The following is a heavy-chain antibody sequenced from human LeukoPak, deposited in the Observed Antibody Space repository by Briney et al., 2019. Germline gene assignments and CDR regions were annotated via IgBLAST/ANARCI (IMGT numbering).Heavy chain of an antibody. CDR3: ARPRDYYDSSGYYYDAFDI. V-gene: IGHV1-46*01. J-gene: IGHJ3*02. CDR2: INPSGGST. Sequence: ASVKVSCKASGYTFTSYYMHWVRQAPGQGLEWMGIINPSGGSTSYAQKFQGRVTMTRDTSTSTVYMELSSLRSEDTAVYYCARPRDYYDSSGYYYDAFDIWGQGTMVTVSS. D-gene: IGHD3-22*01. CDR1: GYTFTSYY.